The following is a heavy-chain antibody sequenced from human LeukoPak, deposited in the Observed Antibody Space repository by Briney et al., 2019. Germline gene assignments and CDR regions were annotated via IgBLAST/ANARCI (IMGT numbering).Heavy chain of an antibody. CDR3: ANSVSWDYDSSD. CDR2: ISGSGGST. J-gene: IGHJ4*02. V-gene: IGHV3-23*01. D-gene: IGHD3-22*01. Sequence: PGGSLRLSCTASGFTFSDYRMKWVRQAPGKGLEWVSAISGSGGSTYYADSVKGRFTISRDNSKNTLYLQMNSLRAEDTAVYYCANSVSWDYDSSDWGQGTLVTVSS. CDR1: GFTFSDYR.